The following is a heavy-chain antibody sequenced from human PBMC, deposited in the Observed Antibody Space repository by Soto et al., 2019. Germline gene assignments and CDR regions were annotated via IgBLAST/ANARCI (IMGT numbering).Heavy chain of an antibody. CDR2: IYLGNSDT. CDR1: GYNIANYW. CDR3: ARHVYYDVLKKNY. J-gene: IGHJ4*02. V-gene: IGHV5-51*01. Sequence: PGETLKISCKGSGYNIANYWIGWVRQMPGKGLEWMGIIYLGNSDTRYSPSFQGQVTISADTSITTAYLEWSSLKASDNAIYYCARHVYYDVLKKNYWGQGTLVTVSS. D-gene: IGHD3-9*01.